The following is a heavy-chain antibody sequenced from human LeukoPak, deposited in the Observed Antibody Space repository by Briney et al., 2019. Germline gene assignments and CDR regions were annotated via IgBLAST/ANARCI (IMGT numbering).Heavy chain of an antibody. CDR3: AKGRSGYYSLFDY. V-gene: IGHV3-23*01. CDR1: GFIFSTYA. D-gene: IGHD3-22*01. J-gene: IGHJ4*02. Sequence: GGSLRLSCAAYGFIFSTYAMGWVRLAPGKGLEWVSSLSGSGGTTYYADSVKGRFSMSRDNSKNTLYLQMNSLRVEDTAVYYCAKGRSGYYSLFDYWGQGTLVTVSS. CDR2: LSGSGGTT.